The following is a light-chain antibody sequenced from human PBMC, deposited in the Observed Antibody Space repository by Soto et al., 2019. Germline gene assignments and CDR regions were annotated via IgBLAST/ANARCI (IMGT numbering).Light chain of an antibody. J-gene: IGKJ1*01. V-gene: IGKV1-8*01. CDR1: QGISSY. Sequence: AIRMTQSPSSLSASTGYRVTITCRASQGISSYLAWYQQKPGKAPKLLIYAASTLQSGVPSRFSGSGSGTDFTLTISCLQYEDFATYYCQQYYSYPPTFGQGTKVEIK. CDR2: AAS. CDR3: QQYYSYPPT.